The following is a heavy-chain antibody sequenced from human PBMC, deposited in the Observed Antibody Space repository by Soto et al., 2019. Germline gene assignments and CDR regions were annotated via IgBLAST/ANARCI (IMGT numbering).Heavy chain of an antibody. D-gene: IGHD6-19*01. CDR3: VVMGNVAVSNPRSFDY. CDR2: IVPIFETL. CDR1: GATFSGYA. Sequence: QVQLVQSGAEVKKPGSSVKVSCKASGATFSGYAINWVRQAPGQGLEWLGRIVPIFETLNYAERFQGRVANTADEYTTTVYMGLTNLTHEDTAVYYCVVMGNVAVSNPRSFDYWGQGTQVTVSS. J-gene: IGHJ4*02. V-gene: IGHV1-69*18.